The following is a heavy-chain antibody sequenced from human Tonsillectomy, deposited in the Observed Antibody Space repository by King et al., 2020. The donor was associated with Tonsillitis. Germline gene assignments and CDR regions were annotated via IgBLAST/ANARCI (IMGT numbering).Heavy chain of an antibody. Sequence: VQLVESGGGVVQPGRSLRLSCAASGFSLSSYGMHWVRQAPGKGLEWVAVISDDGSNKYYADSVKGRFTISRDNSKNTPYLQMNSLRAEDTAVYYCAKRGRPSTGYYYGMDVWGQGTTVTVSS. D-gene: IGHD3-16*01. J-gene: IGHJ6*02. V-gene: IGHV3-30*18. CDR3: AKRGRPSTGYYYGMDV. CDR1: GFSLSSYG. CDR2: ISDDGSNK.